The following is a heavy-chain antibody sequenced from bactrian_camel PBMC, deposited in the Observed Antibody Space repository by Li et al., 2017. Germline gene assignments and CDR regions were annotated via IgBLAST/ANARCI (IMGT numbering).Heavy chain of an antibody. CDR3: AAGTRIIVGDYCDGITA. J-gene: IGHJ6*01. Sequence: HVQLVESGGGLAQPGGSMRLSCDTSGLSYNKYCMGWFRQLPGKEREGIAGIDAEGVASYADVVKGRFTNSQDSAKNTIYLQMSSLTPDDTAMYYCAAGTRIIVGDYCDGITAWGQGTQVTVS. V-gene: IGHV3S9*01. D-gene: IGHD3*01. CDR2: IDAEGVA. CDR1: GLSYNKYC.